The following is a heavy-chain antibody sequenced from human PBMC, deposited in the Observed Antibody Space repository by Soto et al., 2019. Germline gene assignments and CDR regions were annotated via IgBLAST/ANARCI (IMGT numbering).Heavy chain of an antibody. CDR2: ISYDGSTQ. CDR1: GFIFSSYA. V-gene: IGHV3-30-3*01. J-gene: IGHJ4*02. CDR3: ARAIGYCSGGPCDRSPEY. D-gene: IGHD2-15*01. Sequence: GGSLRLSCGASGFIFSSYAMHWVRQAPGKGLEWMTIISYDGSTQYYADSVKGRFTISRDNSKNTLILQMNSLRAEDTAVYYCARAIGYCSGGPCDRSPEYWGQGTLVTVSS.